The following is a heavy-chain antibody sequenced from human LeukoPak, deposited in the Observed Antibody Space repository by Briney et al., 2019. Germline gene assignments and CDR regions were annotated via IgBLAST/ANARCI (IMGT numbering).Heavy chain of an antibody. J-gene: IGHJ5*02. CDR3: AREPHYYDSSGYYSRFDP. V-gene: IGHV1-69*13. CDR2: IIPIFGTA. CDR1: GGTFSSYA. D-gene: IGHD3-22*01. Sequence: GASVKVSCKASGGTFSSYAISWVRQAPGQGLEWMGGIIPIFGTANYAQKFQGRVTITADESTSTAYMELSSLRSEDTAVYYCAREPHYYDSSGYYSRFDPWGQGTLVTVSS.